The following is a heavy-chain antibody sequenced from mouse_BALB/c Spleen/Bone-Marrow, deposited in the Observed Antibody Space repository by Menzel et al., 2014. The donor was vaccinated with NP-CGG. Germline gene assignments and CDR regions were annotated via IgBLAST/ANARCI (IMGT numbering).Heavy chain of an antibody. J-gene: IGHJ4*01. V-gene: IGHV2-9*02. CDR2: IWAGGST. Sequence: VQRVESGPGLVAPSQSLSINCTVSGFSLTSYGVHWVRQPPGKGLEWLGVIWAGGSTNYNSALMSRLSISKDNSKSQVFLKMNSLQTDDTAMYYCAISYYGNYRAMDYWGQGTSVTVSS. D-gene: IGHD2-10*01. CDR1: GFSLTSYG. CDR3: AISYYGNYRAMDY.